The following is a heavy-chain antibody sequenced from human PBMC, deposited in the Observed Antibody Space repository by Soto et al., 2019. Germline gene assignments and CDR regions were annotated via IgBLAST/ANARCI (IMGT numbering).Heavy chain of an antibody. CDR1: GGTFSSYA. Sequence: SVKVSCKASGGTFSSYAISWVRQAPGQGLEWMGGIIPIFGTANYAQKFQGRVTITADESTSAAYMELSSLRSEDTAVYYCASYGSGTLYYYYYGMHVWGQGTTVTVSS. CDR2: IIPIFGTA. J-gene: IGHJ6*02. CDR3: ASYGSGTLYYYYYGMHV. D-gene: IGHD3-10*01. V-gene: IGHV1-69*13.